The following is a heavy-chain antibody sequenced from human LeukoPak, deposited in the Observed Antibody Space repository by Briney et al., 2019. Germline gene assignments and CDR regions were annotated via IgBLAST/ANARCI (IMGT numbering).Heavy chain of an antibody. D-gene: IGHD6-13*01. Sequence: SVKVSCKASGGTFSSYTISWVRQAPGQGLEWMGGIIPIFGTANYARKFQGRVTITADESTSTAYMELSSLRSEDTAVYYCATQGRGEQLVEYYFDYWGQGTLVTVSS. J-gene: IGHJ4*02. CDR3: ATQGRGEQLVEYYFDY. V-gene: IGHV1-69*13. CDR2: IIPIFGTA. CDR1: GGTFSSYT.